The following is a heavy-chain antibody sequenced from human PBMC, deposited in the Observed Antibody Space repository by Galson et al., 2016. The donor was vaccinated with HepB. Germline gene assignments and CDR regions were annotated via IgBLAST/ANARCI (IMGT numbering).Heavy chain of an antibody. CDR1: GFTFSSHW. Sequence: SLRLSCAVSGFTFSSHWMHWVRQVPGKGLVWVSRITSDGTYTSYADSVKGRFTVSRDNATNMLYLQMNSLRAEDTAVYYCARGCQQWMVQYYSTDVWGQGTTVTVSS. CDR2: ITSDGTYT. CDR3: ARGCQQWMVQYYSTDV. D-gene: IGHD6-19*01. J-gene: IGHJ6*02. V-gene: IGHV3-74*01.